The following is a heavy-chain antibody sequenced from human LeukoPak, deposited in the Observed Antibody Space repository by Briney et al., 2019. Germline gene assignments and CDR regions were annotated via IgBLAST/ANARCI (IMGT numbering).Heavy chain of an antibody. CDR1: GFTFSSYA. CDR3: AKDPLPYDP. J-gene: IGHJ5*02. CDR2: ISYDGSNK. V-gene: IGHV3-30*04. Sequence: GRSLRLSCAASGFTFSSYAMHWVRQAPGKGLEWVAVISYDGSNKYYADSVKGRFTISRDNSRNMLYVQMNSLRAEDTAVYYCAKDPLPYDPWGQGTLVTVSS.